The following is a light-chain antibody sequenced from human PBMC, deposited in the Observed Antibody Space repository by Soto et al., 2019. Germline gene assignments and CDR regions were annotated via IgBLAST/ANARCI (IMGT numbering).Light chain of an antibody. Sequence: EIVMTQSPVTLSVSPGERATLSCRASQSVSSNLAWYQQKPGQAPSLLIYGAFTRATCIPARFSGTGSGTEFTLTISSLQSEDFALYYCQQYNDWPLTFGQGTKVDI. J-gene: IGKJ1*01. CDR2: GAF. V-gene: IGKV3-15*01. CDR1: QSVSSN. CDR3: QQYNDWPLT.